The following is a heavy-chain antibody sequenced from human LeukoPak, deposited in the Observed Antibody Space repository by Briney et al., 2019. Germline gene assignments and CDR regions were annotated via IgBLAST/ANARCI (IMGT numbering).Heavy chain of an antibody. CDR3: AKDTRGFASAFDV. CDR1: GFTFSSYA. J-gene: IGHJ3*01. V-gene: IGHV3-23*01. CDR2: ISGSGGST. Sequence: PGGSLRLSCAASGFTFSSYALSWVRQAPGMGLEWVSGISGSGGSTYYADSVEGRFTVSRDNSQNTLYLQMNSLRAEDTAVYYCAKDTRGFASAFDVWGQGTMVSVSS. D-gene: IGHD3-10*01.